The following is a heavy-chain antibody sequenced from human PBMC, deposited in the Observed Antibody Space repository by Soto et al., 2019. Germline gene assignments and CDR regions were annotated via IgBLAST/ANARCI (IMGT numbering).Heavy chain of an antibody. V-gene: IGHV3-21*01. CDR3: ARDLKNVTIFEVGY. CDR2: IYSSGSYI. D-gene: IGHD3-3*01. CDR1: GFTFSTYS. Sequence: GGSLRLSCVGSGFTFSTYSMNWVRQAPGKGLEWVSSIYSSGSYIYYADSVKGRFTISRDNAKNSLYLQMTSLRVEDTAVYYCARDLKNVTIFEVGYWGQGTQVTSPQ. J-gene: IGHJ4*02.